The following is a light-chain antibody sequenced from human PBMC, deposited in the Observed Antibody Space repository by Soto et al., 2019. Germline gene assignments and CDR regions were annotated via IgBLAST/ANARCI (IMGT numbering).Light chain of an antibody. Sequence: DIPMTQFPSTLSASVGDRVTITCRASQSISSWLAWYQQKLGKAPKLLISKASSLESGVPSRFSGSGSGTEFTLTISSLQPDDFATYYCQQYDSYPLTFGGGTKVEIK. CDR2: KAS. CDR3: QQYDSYPLT. J-gene: IGKJ4*01. V-gene: IGKV1-5*03. CDR1: QSISSW.